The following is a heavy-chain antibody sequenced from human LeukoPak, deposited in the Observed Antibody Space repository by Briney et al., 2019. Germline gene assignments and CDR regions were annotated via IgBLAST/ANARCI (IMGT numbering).Heavy chain of an antibody. D-gene: IGHD2-2*01. CDR3: AREVVVVPDYYYYGLDV. V-gene: IGHV3-11*01. CDR1: GFTFSDYY. Sequence: GGSLRLSCVASGFTFSDYYMTWIRQAPGKGLEYVSHISRSGSSLYYGDSVTGRFTVSRDNAKNSLYLQMNSLRVEDTAVYYCAREVVVVPDYYYYGLDVWGQGTTVTVSS. J-gene: IGHJ6*02. CDR2: ISRSGSSL.